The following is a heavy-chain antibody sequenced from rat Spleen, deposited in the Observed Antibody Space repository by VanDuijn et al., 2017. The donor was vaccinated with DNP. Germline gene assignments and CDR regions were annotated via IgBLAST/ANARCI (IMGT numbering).Heavy chain of an antibody. Sequence: EVELVESGGGLVQPGRSLKLSCVASGFTFSDYYMAWVRQTPTRGLEWVAYLTYDGGSTYYRDSVKGRFTISRDNVKSTLYLQMNSLRSEDMATYYCARHVLPLRVWDYWGQGVMVTVSS. J-gene: IGHJ2*01. CDR1: GFTFSDYY. CDR3: ARHVLPLRVWDY. CDR2: LTYDGGST. D-gene: IGHD1-4*01. V-gene: IGHV5-22*01.